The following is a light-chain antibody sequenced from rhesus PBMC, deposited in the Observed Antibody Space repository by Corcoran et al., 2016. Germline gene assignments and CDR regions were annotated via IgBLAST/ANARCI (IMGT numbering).Light chain of an antibody. CDR2: KAS. V-gene: IGKV1-74*01. CDR3: QNSYGTPFT. CDR1: ENVNNY. J-gene: IGKJ3*01. Sequence: DIQMTQSPSSLSASVGDRVTITCRASENVNNYLHWYQQKPGKAPELLIEKASTLQSGVPSRFSGSGSGTDFTLTISSLQPEDFATYYCQNSYGTPFTFGPGTKLDIK.